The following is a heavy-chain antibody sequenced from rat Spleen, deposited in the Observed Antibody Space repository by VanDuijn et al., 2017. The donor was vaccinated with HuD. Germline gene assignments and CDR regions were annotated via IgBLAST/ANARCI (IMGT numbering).Heavy chain of an antibody. V-gene: IGHV5-20*01. J-gene: IGHJ2*01. CDR1: GFSLTSYG. D-gene: IGHD1-6*01. CDR2: INYDGGST. Sequence: VQMKGTGPGLVQTTQTLTVTCTVSGFSLTSYGVHWVRQAPGKGLEWVASINYDGGSTYYRDSVKGRFTISRDNAKSSLYLQMDSLKSEDTATYYCTRDRILRSTGFDSWGQGVMVTVSS. CDR3: TRDRILRSTGFDS.